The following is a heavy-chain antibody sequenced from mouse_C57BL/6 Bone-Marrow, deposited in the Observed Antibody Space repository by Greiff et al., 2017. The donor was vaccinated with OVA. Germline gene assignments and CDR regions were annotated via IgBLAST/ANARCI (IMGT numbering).Heavy chain of an antibody. D-gene: IGHD4-1*01. V-gene: IGHV5-6*02. Sequence: DVKLVASGGDLVKPGGSLKLSCAASGFTFSSYGMSWVRQTPDKRLEWVATISSGGSYTYYPDSVKGRFTISRDNAKNTLYLQMSSLKSEDTAMYYCARQTSGTRFAYWGQGTLVTVSA. CDR2: ISSGGSYT. CDR1: GFTFSSYG. J-gene: IGHJ3*01. CDR3: ARQTSGTRFAY.